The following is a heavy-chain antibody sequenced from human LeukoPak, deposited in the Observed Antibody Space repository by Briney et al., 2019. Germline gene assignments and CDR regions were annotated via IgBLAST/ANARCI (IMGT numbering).Heavy chain of an antibody. V-gene: IGHV3-23*01. J-gene: IGHJ4*02. CDR1: GFTFSSYA. CDR2: FSGSGGST. CDR3: AKVQQWLVAGY. D-gene: IGHD6-19*01. Sequence: GGSLRLSCAASGFTFSSYAMSWVRQAPGKGLEWVSAFSGSGGSTYYADSVKGRFTISRDNSKNTLYLQMNSLRAEDTAVYYCAKVQQWLVAGYWGQGTLVTVSS.